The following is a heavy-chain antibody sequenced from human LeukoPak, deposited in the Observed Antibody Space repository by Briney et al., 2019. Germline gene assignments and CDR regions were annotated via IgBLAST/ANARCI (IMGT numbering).Heavy chain of an antibody. D-gene: IGHD3-22*01. CDR1: GFTFSSYG. V-gene: IGHV3-23*01. CDR3: ARDLGTPVEYDYDNSCYYYLCNPPDFDS. Sequence: PGGSLRLSCAASGFTFSSYGMSWVRQAPGKGLEWVSAISGSGGSTYYADSVKGRFTISRDSSRNTLNLQMNSLRAEDTAVYYCARDLGTPVEYDYDNSCYYYLCNPPDFDSWGQGTLVTVSS. J-gene: IGHJ4*02. CDR2: ISGSGGST.